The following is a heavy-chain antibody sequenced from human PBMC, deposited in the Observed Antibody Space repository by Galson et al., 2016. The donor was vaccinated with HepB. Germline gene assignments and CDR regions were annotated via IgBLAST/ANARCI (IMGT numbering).Heavy chain of an antibody. V-gene: IGHV3-66*01. CDR1: ALSVSDDY. CDR2: IYSGAAT. CDR3: ARGSDLGSF. Sequence: SLRLSCAASALSVSDDYMNWVRQPPGQGLEWVSLIYSGAATYYADSVKGRFIISADSSKNTLYLQMNSLRVEDTAVYYCARGSDLGSFWGQGTLVTVSS. D-gene: IGHD1-26*01. J-gene: IGHJ4*02.